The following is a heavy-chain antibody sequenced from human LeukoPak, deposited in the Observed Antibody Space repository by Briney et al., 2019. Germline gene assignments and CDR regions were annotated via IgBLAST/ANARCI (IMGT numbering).Heavy chain of an antibody. V-gene: IGHV3-30-3*01. J-gene: IGHJ4*02. CDR3: ARDTGFPNIPRYYFDY. Sequence: GGSLRLSCAASGFRFNNYPMHWIRQAPGKGLEWVAFISYDGSNIHYADSVKGRLTISRDNSRNTLYLQMNSLRADDTALYYCARDTGFPNIPRYYFDYWGQGTLVTVSS. D-gene: IGHD1-14*01. CDR1: GFRFNNYP. CDR2: ISYDGSNI.